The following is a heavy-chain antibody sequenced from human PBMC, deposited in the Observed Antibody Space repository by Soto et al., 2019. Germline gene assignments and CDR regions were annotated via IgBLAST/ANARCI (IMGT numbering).Heavy chain of an antibody. CDR2: ISAYNGNT. CDR3: ARVNYDSGHALDV. J-gene: IGHJ3*01. D-gene: IGHD3-22*01. V-gene: IGHV1-18*01. Sequence: QVQLVQSGAEVKKPGASVKVSCKATGYTFTSYGSSWVRQAPVQGLESMGWISAYNGNTIYAQKVQGRVSMTTDTSTSTAYMELRSLRSDDTAVYHCARVNYDSGHALDVWGQGTMVTVSS. CDR1: GYTFTSYG.